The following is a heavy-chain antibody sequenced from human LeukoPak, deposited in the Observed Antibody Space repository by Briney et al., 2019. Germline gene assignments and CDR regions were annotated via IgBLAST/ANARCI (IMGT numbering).Heavy chain of an antibody. V-gene: IGHV3-30*04. Sequence: GRSLRLSCAASGSTFSSYAMHWVRQAPGKGLEWVAVISYDGSNKYYADSVKGRFTISRDNSKNTLYLQMNSLRAEDTAVFYCARDRGMTTVTTPDYWGQGTLVTVSS. CDR1: GSTFSSYA. J-gene: IGHJ4*02. D-gene: IGHD4-17*01. CDR3: ARDRGMTTVTTPDY. CDR2: ISYDGSNK.